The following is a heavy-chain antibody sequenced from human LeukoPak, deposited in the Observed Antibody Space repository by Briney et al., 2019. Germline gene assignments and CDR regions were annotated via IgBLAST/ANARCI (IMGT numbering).Heavy chain of an antibody. CDR3: ARGARGAYFDY. J-gene: IGHJ4*02. CDR1: GFTISSSY. CDR2: IYGADTI. Sequence: LTGGSLRLSCAASGFTISSSYMSWVRQVPGKGLEWVSCIYGADTIYYADFVKDRFTISRDSNRNILYLQMNSLRAEDTVVYYCARGARGAYFDYWGQGTLVTVSS. D-gene: IGHD4/OR15-4a*01. V-gene: IGHV3-66*01.